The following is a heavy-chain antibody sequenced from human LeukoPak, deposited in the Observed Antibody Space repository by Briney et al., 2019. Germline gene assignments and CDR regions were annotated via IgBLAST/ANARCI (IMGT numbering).Heavy chain of an antibody. D-gene: IGHD1-14*01. V-gene: IGHV1-18*01. Sequence: ASVKVSCKASGGTFSSYGISWVRQAPGQGLEWMGWISAYNGDTKYSQKLQGRVTMTTDTSTSTAYMDLRSLRSDDTAVYYCAREASTTWPNWFDPWGQGTLVTVSS. CDR1: GGTFSSYG. CDR2: ISAYNGDT. J-gene: IGHJ5*02. CDR3: AREASTTWPNWFDP.